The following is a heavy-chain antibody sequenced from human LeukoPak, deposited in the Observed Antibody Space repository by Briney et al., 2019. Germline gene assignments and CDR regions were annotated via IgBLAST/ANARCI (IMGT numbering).Heavy chain of an antibody. CDR3: AREGGVTMVRGVIGIDY. CDR2: ISPSGGST. D-gene: IGHD3-10*01. CDR1: GYTFTSYY. J-gene: IGHJ4*02. V-gene: IGHV1-46*01. Sequence: ASVKVSCKASGYTFTSYYMHWVRQAPGQGLEWMGIISPSGGSTSYAQKFQGRVTMTRDTSTSTVYMELSSLRSEDTAVYYCAREGGVTMVRGVIGIDYWGQGTLVTVSS.